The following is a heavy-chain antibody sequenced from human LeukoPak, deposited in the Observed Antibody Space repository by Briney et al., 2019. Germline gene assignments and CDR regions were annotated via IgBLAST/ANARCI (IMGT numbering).Heavy chain of an antibody. CDR1: GFTFISSA. J-gene: IGHJ4*02. CDR3: AADPSYSSGYRNYFDY. D-gene: IGHD3-22*01. Sequence: ASVKVSCKTSGFTFISSAVQWVRQARGQRLEWIGWIVVGSGNTNYAQKFQERVTITRDMSTSTAYMELSSLRSEDTAVYYCAADPSYSSGYRNYFDYWGQGTLVTVSS. V-gene: IGHV1-58*01. CDR2: IVVGSGNT.